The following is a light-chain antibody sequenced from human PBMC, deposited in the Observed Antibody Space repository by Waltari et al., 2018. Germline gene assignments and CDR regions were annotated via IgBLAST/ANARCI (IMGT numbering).Light chain of an antibody. J-gene: IGLJ2*01. CDR2: EVS. CDR1: SSDVGGYNY. CDR3: SAYTSSSTRRVV. V-gene: IGLV2-14*01. Sequence: QSALTQPASVSGSPGQSITISCTGTSSDVGGYNYVSWYQQHPGKGPTLMIYEVSNRPSGVSSRVSGSKSGNTASLTIAGLQAEDEADYYGSAYTSSSTRRVVFGGGTKLTVL.